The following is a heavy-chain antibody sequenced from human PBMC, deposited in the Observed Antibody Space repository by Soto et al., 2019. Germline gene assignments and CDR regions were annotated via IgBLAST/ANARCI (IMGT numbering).Heavy chain of an antibody. Sequence: SVKVSCKASGGTFSSYAISWVRQAPGQGLEWMGGIIPIFGTANYAQKFQGRVTITADESTSTAYMELSSLRSEDTAVYYCARDPIAAAGSYYYYYGMDVWGQGTTVTVSS. CDR3: ARDPIAAAGSYYYYYGMDV. V-gene: IGHV1-69*13. CDR2: IIPIFGTA. D-gene: IGHD6-13*01. CDR1: GGTFSSYA. J-gene: IGHJ6*02.